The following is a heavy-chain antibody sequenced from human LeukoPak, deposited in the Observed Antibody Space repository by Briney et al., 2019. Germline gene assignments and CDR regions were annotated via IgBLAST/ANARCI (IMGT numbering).Heavy chain of an antibody. CDR3: VVDLSGSADF. V-gene: IGHV3-7*01. CDR2: IKQDETEK. D-gene: IGHD3-10*01. Sequence: AGGSLRLSCTASGFTFSNFWMGWVRQAPGKGLEWVANIKQDETEKFYLGSVKGRFTISRDNAKNTLYLQMNSLRTEDSALYYCVVDLSGSADFWGQGTLVTVSS. CDR1: GFTFSNFW. J-gene: IGHJ4*02.